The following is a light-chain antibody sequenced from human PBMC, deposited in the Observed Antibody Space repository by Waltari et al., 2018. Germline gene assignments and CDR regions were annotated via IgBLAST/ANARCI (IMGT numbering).Light chain of an antibody. J-gene: IGLJ3*02. CDR1: SSNIGSNY. CDR2: RNN. Sequence: QSVLTQPPSASGTPGQRVTISCSGSSSNIGSNYVYWYQQLPGTAPKLLISRNNQRPSGVPDRFAGSKSGTSASLAISGLRSEDEADYCCAAWDDSLSGWVFGGGTKLTVL. V-gene: IGLV1-47*01. CDR3: AAWDDSLSGWV.